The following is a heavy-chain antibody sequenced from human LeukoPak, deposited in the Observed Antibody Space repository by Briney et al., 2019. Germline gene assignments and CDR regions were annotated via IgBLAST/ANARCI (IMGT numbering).Heavy chain of an antibody. D-gene: IGHD3-22*01. CDR2: ISSSSSTI. CDR1: GFTFSSYS. Sequence: GGSLRLSCAASGFTFSSYSMNWVRQAPGKGLEWVSYISSSSSTIYYADSVKGRFTISRDKAKNSLYLQMNSLRDEDTAIYYCARVVVVTNLDYCDYWGQGTLATVSS. V-gene: IGHV3-48*02. CDR3: ARVVVVTNLDYCDY. J-gene: IGHJ4*02.